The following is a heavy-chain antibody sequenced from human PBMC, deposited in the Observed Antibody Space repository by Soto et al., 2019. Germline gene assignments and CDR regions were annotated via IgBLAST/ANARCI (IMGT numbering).Heavy chain of an antibody. CDR2: IYHSGST. D-gene: IGHD2-8*01. Sequence: SETLSLTCAVSGGSISSGGYSWSWIRQPPGKGLEWIGYIYHSGSTYYSPSLKSRVTISVDRSKNQFSLKLSSVTAADTAVYCCARDRTNKGIDYWGQGTLVTVSS. CDR1: GGSISSGGYS. J-gene: IGHJ4*02. CDR3: ARDRTNKGIDY. V-gene: IGHV4-30-2*01.